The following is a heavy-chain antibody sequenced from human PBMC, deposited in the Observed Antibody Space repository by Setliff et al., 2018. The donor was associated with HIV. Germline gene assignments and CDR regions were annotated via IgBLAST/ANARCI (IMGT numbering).Heavy chain of an antibody. CDR2: IYYSGST. J-gene: IGHJ5*02. CDR1: GGSITPHY. CDR3: ARQFPPYHSGAHYSDL. Sequence: PSETLSLTCTVSGGSITPHYWSWIRQPPGKGLEWIGLIYYSGSTNYSPSLESRVTISVDSSKNQFSLKLTSVTAADAAIYYCARQFPPYHSGAHYSDLWSQGTLVTV. D-gene: IGHD6-19*01. V-gene: IGHV4-59*11.